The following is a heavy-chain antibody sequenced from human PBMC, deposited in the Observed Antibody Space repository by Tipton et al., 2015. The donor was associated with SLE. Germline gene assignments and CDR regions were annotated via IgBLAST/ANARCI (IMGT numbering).Heavy chain of an antibody. CDR3: ARDYYGSGSYYLFDY. D-gene: IGHD3-10*01. CDR1: GFTFSSYG. CDR2: IWYDGSNK. V-gene: IGHV3-33*01. Sequence: QVQLVQSGGGVVQPGRSLRLSCAASGFTFSSYGMHWVRQAPGKGLEWVAVIWYDGSNKYYADSVKGRFTISRDNSKNTLYLQMNSLRAEDTAVYYCARDYYGSGSYYLFDYWGQGTLVTVSS. J-gene: IGHJ4*02.